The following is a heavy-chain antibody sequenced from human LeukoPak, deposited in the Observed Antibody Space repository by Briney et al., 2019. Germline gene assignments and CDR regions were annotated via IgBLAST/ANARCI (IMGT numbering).Heavy chain of an antibody. CDR1: GFTVSSNY. V-gene: IGHV3-66*02. D-gene: IGHD6-6*01. CDR3: ARESISGWFDP. Sequence: HPGGSLRLSCAASGFTVSSNYMSWVRQAPGKGLEWVSVIYSGGSTYYADSVKGRFTISRDNSKNTLYLQMNSLRAEDTAVYYCARESISGWFDPWGQGTLVTVSS. J-gene: IGHJ5*02. CDR2: IYSGGST.